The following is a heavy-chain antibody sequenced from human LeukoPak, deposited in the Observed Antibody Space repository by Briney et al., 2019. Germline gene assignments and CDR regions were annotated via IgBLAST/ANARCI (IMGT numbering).Heavy chain of an antibody. D-gene: IGHD3-3*01. V-gene: IGHV3-7*01. CDR3: ARAAPDYDFWSGYSTYFDY. CDR2: IKQDGSEK. J-gene: IGHJ4*02. CDR1: GFTFSSYW. Sequence: HPGGSLRLSCAASGFTFSSYWMSWVRQAPGKGLEWVANIKQDGSEKYYVDSVKGRFTISRDNAKNSLYLQMNSLRAEDTAVYYCARAAPDYDFWSGYSTYFDYWGQGTLVTVSS.